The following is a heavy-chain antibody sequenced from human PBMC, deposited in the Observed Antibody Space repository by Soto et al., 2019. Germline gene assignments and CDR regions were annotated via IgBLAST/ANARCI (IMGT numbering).Heavy chain of an antibody. V-gene: IGHV6-1*01. D-gene: IGHD1-1*01. Sequence: SQTLSLTCAISGDSVSSNSAAWNWIRQSPSRGLEWLGRTYYRSKWYNDYAVSVKSRITINPDTSKNQFSLQLNSVTPEDTAVNFFSRFPVAGTTVFAFCSQRSLVTVSS. J-gene: IGHJ4*02. CDR3: SRFPVAGTTVFAF. CDR2: TYYRSKWYN. CDR1: GDSVSSNSAA.